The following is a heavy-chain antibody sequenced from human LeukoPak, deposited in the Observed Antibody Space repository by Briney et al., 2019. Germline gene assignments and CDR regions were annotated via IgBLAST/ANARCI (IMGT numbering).Heavy chain of an antibody. D-gene: IGHD3-10*01. CDR2: MKQDGSQK. CDR1: GFTFSSYE. J-gene: IGHJ4*02. CDR3: ARGDYFASGSYSDS. V-gene: IGHV3-7*01. Sequence: GGSLRLSCAASGFTFSSYEMSWVRQAPGKGLEWVANMKQDGSQKYYVDSVKGRFTISRDNVQNSLYLQMNSLRAEDTAVYYCARGDYFASGSYSDSWGQGILVTVSS.